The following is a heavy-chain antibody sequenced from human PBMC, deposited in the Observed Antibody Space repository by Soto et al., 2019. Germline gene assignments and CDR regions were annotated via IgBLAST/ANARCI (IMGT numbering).Heavy chain of an antibody. CDR1: SGSVFSSNW. D-gene: IGHD6-19*01. J-gene: IGHJ4*02. CDR3: ASHLVMAGTRGFDH. CDR2: TRNSGGA. V-gene: IGHV4-4*02. Sequence: QVQLQESGPGLVKPSGTLSLTCAVSSGSVFSSNWWSWVRLPPGEGLEWIGETRNSGGANYNPSLKSRVTIAVDRSRSHIFLELSSVTAADTAVYYCASHLVMAGTRGFDHWGLGTLVTVSS.